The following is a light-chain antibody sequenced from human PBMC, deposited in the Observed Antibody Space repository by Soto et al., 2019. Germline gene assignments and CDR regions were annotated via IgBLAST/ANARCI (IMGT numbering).Light chain of an antibody. CDR3: SSFAGSNNFGA. Sequence: SSRPQAASASGSPGQSGSLSCPGTSSDVGGYNYVSWYQQHPGKAPKLMIFEVNKRPSGVPDRFSGSKSGNTASLTVSGLQAEDEADYYGSSFAGSNNFGAFGTGTKVTVL. V-gene: IGLV2-8*01. CDR2: EVN. CDR1: SSDVGGYNY. J-gene: IGLJ1*01.